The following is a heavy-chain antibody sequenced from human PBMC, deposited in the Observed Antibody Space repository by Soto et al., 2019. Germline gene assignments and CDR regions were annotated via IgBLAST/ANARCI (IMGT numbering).Heavy chain of an antibody. CDR3: ARDKTVATKDYYYYGMDV. V-gene: IGHV3-66*01. D-gene: IGHD5-12*01. J-gene: IGHJ6*02. Sequence: HPGGSLRLSCAASGFTVSSNYMSWVRQAPGKGLEWVSVIYSGGSTYYADSVKGRFTISRDNSKNTLYLQMNSLRAEDTAVYYCARDKTVATKDYYYYGMDVWGQGTTVTVSS. CDR2: IYSGGST. CDR1: GFTVSSNY.